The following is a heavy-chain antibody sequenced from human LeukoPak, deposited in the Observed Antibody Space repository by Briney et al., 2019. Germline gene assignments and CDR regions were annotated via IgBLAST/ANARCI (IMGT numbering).Heavy chain of an antibody. V-gene: IGHV1-2*02. D-gene: IGHD1-1*01. J-gene: IGHJ3*02. CDR1: GGTFSSYD. CDR3: ARANLLEDAFDI. CDR2: INPNSGGT. Sequence: ASVKVSCKASGGTFSSYDISWVRQAPGQGLEWMGWINPNSGGTNYAQKFQGRVTMTRDTSISTAYMELSRLRSDDTAVYYCARANLLEDAFDIWGQGTMVTVSS.